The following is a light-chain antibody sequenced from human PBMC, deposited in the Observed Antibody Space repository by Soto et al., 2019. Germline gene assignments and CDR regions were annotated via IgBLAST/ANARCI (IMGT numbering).Light chain of an antibody. CDR1: QSVSNNY. CDR3: QQYGSSGT. V-gene: IGKV3-20*01. Sequence: EIGVTQSPATLSLSPGERATLSCRASQSVSNNYLAWYQQKPGQAPRLLIYGASNRATGIPDRFSGSGSGTDFTLTISRLEPEDFAVYYCQQYGSSGTFGQGTKVDIK. J-gene: IGKJ1*01. CDR2: GAS.